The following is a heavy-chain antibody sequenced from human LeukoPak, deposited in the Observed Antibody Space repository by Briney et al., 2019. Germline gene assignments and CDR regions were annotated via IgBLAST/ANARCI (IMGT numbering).Heavy chain of an antibody. D-gene: IGHD1-1*01. CDR2: IKQDGSEK. Sequence: PGGSLRLSCAASGFTFSSYWMSWVRQAPGKGLGWVANIKQDGSEKYYVDSVKGRFTISRDNAKNSLYLQMNSLRAEDTAVYYCARVGYAHAFDIWGQGTMVTVSS. CDR1: GFTFSSYW. CDR3: ARVGYAHAFDI. J-gene: IGHJ3*02. V-gene: IGHV3-7*01.